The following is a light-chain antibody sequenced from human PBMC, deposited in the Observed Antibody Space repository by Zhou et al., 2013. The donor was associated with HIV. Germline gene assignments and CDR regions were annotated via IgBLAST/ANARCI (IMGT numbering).Light chain of an antibody. V-gene: IGKV3-20*01. CDR3: QQYGISPRT. CDR2: GAS. CDR1: QSLTSSY. Sequence: ELVLTQSPGTLSLSPGERATLSCRASQSLTSSYLAWYQQKPGQSPRLLIYGASGRATGIPDRFSGSGSGTDFTLTISRLEPEDFAVYYCQQYGISPRTFGQGTKVKSN. J-gene: IGKJ1*01.